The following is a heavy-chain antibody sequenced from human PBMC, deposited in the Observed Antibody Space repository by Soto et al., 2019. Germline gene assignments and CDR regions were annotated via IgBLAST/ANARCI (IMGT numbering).Heavy chain of an antibody. V-gene: IGHV1-2*02. Sequence: ASVKVSCKAPGYTFSGYYMHWVRQAPGQGLEWMGWINPNSGGTNYAQNFQGRVSMTRDTSISTGYMELSRLRSDDTAVYSCARASSAARAYYYGMDVWGQGTTVAVSS. CDR1: GYTFSGYY. J-gene: IGHJ6*02. CDR2: INPNSGGT. CDR3: ARASSAARAYYYGMDV. D-gene: IGHD6-6*01.